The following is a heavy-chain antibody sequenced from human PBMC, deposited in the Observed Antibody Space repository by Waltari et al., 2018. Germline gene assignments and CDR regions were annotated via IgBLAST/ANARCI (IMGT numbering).Heavy chain of an antibody. CDR2: ISSSSSYI. CDR3: ASDIAVAGTLAFDI. V-gene: IGHV3-21*01. Sequence: EVQLVESGGGLVKPGGSLRLSCAASGFTFSSYSMNWVRQAPGKGLEWVSSISSSSSYIYYADSVKGRFTISRDNAKNSLYLQMNSLRAEDTAVYYCASDIAVAGTLAFDIWGQGTMVTVSS. D-gene: IGHD6-19*01. CDR1: GFTFSSYS. J-gene: IGHJ3*02.